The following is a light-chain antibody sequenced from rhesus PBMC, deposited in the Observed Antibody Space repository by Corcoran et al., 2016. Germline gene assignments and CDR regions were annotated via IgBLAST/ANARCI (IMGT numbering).Light chain of an antibody. Sequence: DIQMTQSPSSLSASVGDTVTITCRASQSISSWLAWYQQKPGKAPKLLIYKAASLQSGVPSRFGGSGSGTDFTLTISSLQSEDFATYYCQQYSSSPYSFGQGTKVEIK. CDR1: QSISSW. CDR3: QQYSSSPYS. CDR2: KAA. J-gene: IGKJ2*01. V-gene: IGKV1-22*01.